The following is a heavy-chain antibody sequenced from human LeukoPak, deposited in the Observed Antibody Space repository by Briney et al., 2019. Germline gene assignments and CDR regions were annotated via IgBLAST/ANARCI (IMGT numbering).Heavy chain of an antibody. CDR3: AKGYYDSSGYYPNVASDY. V-gene: IGHV3-23*01. Sequence: GGSLRLSCAASGFSFSSYVMTWVRQAPGKALEWVSGISGSGTHYADSVKGRFTISRNNSKNMLYLQMNSLRAEDTAVYYCAKGYYDSSGYYPNVASDYWGQGTLVTVSS. CDR1: GFSFSSYV. D-gene: IGHD3-22*01. J-gene: IGHJ4*02. CDR2: ISGSGT.